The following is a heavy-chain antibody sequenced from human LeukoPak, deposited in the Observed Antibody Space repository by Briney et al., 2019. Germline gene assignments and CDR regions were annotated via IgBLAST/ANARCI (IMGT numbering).Heavy chain of an antibody. V-gene: IGHV4-59*08. CDR2: IYYSGST. D-gene: IGHD3-22*01. CDR3: ARRSYRFWDYYDSSGDAFDI. Sequence: SETLSLTCTVSGGSISSYYWGWIRQPPGKGLEWIGYIYYSGSTNYNPSLKSRVTISVDTSKNQFSLKLSSVTAADTAVYYCARRSYRFWDYYDSSGDAFDIWGQGTMVTVSS. J-gene: IGHJ3*02. CDR1: GGSISSYY.